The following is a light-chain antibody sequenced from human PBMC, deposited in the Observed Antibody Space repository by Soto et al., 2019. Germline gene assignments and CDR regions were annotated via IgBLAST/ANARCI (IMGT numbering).Light chain of an antibody. Sequence: EIVMTQSPATLSVSPGERGTLSCRASQRVSSNFAWYQQKPGQAPRLLIYGASTWATGIPARFSGSRSGTDFTLTISSLQSEDFAVYYCQQYNNWPWTFGQGTKVEIK. V-gene: IGKV3-15*01. J-gene: IGKJ1*01. CDR3: QQYNNWPWT. CDR2: GAS. CDR1: QRVSSN.